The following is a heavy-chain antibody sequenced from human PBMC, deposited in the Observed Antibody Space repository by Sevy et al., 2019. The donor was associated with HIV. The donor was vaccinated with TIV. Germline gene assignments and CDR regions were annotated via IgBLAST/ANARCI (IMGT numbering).Heavy chain of an antibody. CDR1: GFNFNSYD. V-gene: IGHV1-8*02. Sequence: ASVKVSCKASGFNFNSYDIYWVRQAPGQGLEWMGWMNTNTENTGFAKKFQGRVTLTSSGTTALMELNNLTSDDTAVYYCARVSGWHLRYGLDLWGQGTTVTVSS. D-gene: IGHD6-19*01. CDR3: ARVSGWHLRYGLDL. J-gene: IGHJ6*02. CDR2: MNTNTENT.